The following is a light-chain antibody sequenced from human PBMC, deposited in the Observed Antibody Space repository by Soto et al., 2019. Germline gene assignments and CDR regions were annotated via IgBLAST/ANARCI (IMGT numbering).Light chain of an antibody. V-gene: IGKV1D-16*01. Sequence: DIQMTQSPSSLSASVGDRVTITCRASQDIGSHLAWYQQKPEKAPKSLIYFASTLQSGVPSRFSANGSGTDFTLNISRLQPGDFATYYCQQFRSFPLTFGQGTRLEIK. CDR1: QDIGSH. J-gene: IGKJ5*01. CDR3: QQFRSFPLT. CDR2: FAS.